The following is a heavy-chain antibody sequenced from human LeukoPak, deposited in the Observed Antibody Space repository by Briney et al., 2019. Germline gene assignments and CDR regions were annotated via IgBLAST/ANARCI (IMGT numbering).Heavy chain of an antibody. D-gene: IGHD3-10*01. Sequence: GGSLRLSCAASGFTFSSYAMHWVRQAPGKGLEWVAVISYDGSNKYYADSVKGRFTISRDNSKNTLYLQMNSLRAEDTAVYYCARDFYGYYYYYGMDVWGQGTTVTVPS. CDR1: GFTFSSYA. CDR2: ISYDGSNK. V-gene: IGHV3-30-3*01. J-gene: IGHJ6*02. CDR3: ARDFYGYYYYYGMDV.